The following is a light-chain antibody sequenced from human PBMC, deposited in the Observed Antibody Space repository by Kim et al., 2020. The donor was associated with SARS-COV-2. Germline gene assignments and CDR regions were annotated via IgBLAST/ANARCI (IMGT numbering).Light chain of an antibody. CDR3: QQSYRTPYT. CDR1: QSITNY. CDR2: AAS. Sequence: DIQMTQSPSSLSASVGDRVTITCRASQSITNYLNWYQLKPGKAPKLLIYAASSLQSGVPSRFSGSGSGTEFTLTISSLQREDFATYYCQQSYRTPYTSGKGTKLEI. J-gene: IGKJ2*01. V-gene: IGKV1-39*01.